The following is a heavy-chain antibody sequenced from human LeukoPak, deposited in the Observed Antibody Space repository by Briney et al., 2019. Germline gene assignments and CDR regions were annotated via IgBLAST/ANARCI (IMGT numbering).Heavy chain of an antibody. CDR3: ARGIRFLEWFLDY. CDR1: GFTFSSYA. V-gene: IGHV3-30-3*01. Sequence: GGSLRLSCAASGFTFSSYAMHWVRQAPGKGLEWVAVISYDGSNKYYADSVKGRFTISGDNSKNTLYLQMNSLRAEDTAVYYCARGIRFLEWFLDYWGQGTLVTVSS. CDR2: ISYDGSNK. D-gene: IGHD3-3*01. J-gene: IGHJ4*02.